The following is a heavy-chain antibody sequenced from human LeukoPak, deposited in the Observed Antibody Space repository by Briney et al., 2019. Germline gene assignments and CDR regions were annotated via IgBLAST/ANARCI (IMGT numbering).Heavy chain of an antibody. Sequence: TLSLTCTVSGGSISSSSYYWSWIRQPAGKGLEWIGRIYTSGSTNYNPSLKSRVTMSVDTSKNQFSLKLSSVTAADTAVYYCARGSGRYCSSTSCYTYYYMDVWGKGTTVTISS. CDR3: ARGSGRYCSSTSCYTYYYMDV. CDR2: IYTSGST. CDR1: GGSISSSSYY. D-gene: IGHD2-2*02. V-gene: IGHV4-61*02. J-gene: IGHJ6*03.